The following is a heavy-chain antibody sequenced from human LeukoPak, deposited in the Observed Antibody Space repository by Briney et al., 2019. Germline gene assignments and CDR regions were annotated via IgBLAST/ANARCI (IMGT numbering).Heavy chain of an antibody. D-gene: IGHD3-22*01. V-gene: IGHV4-4*07. Sequence: PSETLSLTCTVSGDSISSYYRSWIRQPAGKGLEWIGRIYTNGNSNHNPSLKSRVAMSVDRSKNQFSLKLSSVTAADTAVYYCARGTRRMYYYDSSGWKRGSYYFDYWGQGTLVTVSS. CDR3: ARGTRRMYYYDSSGWKRGSYYFDY. CDR2: IYTNGNS. CDR1: GDSISSYY. J-gene: IGHJ4*02.